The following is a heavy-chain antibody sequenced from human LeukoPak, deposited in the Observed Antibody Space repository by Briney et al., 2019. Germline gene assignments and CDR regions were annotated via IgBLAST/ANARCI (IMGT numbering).Heavy chain of an antibody. J-gene: IGHJ4*02. CDR2: IYFRGST. CDR1: GGSISSSRYY. V-gene: IGHV4-39*01. D-gene: IGHD5-12*01. Sequence: PETLSLTCTVSGGSISSSRYYWGGIRQPPRKGLEWIGSIYFRGSTYLNPSLKSRVTIPGDTSKNQFSLKLSSVTVADTAVYYCARLGVATPFDYWGEGTLVTVSS. CDR3: ARLGVATPFDY.